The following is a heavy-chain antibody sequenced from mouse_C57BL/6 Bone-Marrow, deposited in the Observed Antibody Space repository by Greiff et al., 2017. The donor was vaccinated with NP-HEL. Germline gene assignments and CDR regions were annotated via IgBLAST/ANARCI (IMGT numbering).Heavy chain of an antibody. CDR1: GFNIKDDY. CDR2: IDPENGDT. D-gene: IGHD2-2*01. Sequence: VQLKDSGAELVRPGASVKLSCTASGFNIKDDYMHWVKQRPEQGLEWIGWIDPENGDTEYASKFQGKATITADTSSNTAYLQLSSLTSEDTAVYYCTRGDGYDWFAYWGQGTLVTVSA. V-gene: IGHV14-4*01. J-gene: IGHJ3*01. CDR3: TRGDGYDWFAY.